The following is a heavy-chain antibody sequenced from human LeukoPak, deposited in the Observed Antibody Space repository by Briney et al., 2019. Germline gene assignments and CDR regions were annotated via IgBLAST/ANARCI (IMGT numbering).Heavy chain of an antibody. D-gene: IGHD3-22*01. Sequence: ASVKVSCRASKYTFTGYYMHWVRQAPGQGLEWMGWMNPNSGNTGYVQKFQGRVTMTRNTSISTAYMELSSLRSEDTAVYFCARNYYESSGSDYWGQGTLVTVSS. CDR2: MNPNSGNT. CDR3: ARNYYESSGSDY. J-gene: IGHJ4*02. CDR1: KYTFTGYY. V-gene: IGHV1-8*02.